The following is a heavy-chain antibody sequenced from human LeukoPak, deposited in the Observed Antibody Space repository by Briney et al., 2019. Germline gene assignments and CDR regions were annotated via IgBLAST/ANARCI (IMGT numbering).Heavy chain of an antibody. D-gene: IGHD2-2*03. CDR2: MSPHANYV. V-gene: IGHV3-33*01. CDR1: GSTFSDFG. J-gene: IGHJ4*02. Sequence: QAGGSLRLSCAASGSTFSDFGIHWVRQAPGKGLEWVAVMSPHANYVYYADSVQGRFTISRDDSKDMVYLQMNSLRDEDTAVYFCARDWIDRSLDYWGQGTLVTVSS. CDR3: ARDWIDRSLDY.